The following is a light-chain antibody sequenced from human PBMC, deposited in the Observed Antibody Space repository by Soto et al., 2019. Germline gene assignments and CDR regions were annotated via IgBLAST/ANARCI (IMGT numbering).Light chain of an antibody. J-gene: IGKJ1*01. CDR3: QQLNSYPWT. CDR2: SAS. V-gene: IGKV1-9*01. Sequence: ILLTQSPSSLSASVRDRVTITCRASQDISSYLAWYQQKPGKAPKLLIYSASTFQSGVPSRFSGSGSVTDFTLTISSLQPEDSATYYCQQLNSYPWTFGQGTKLEIK. CDR1: QDISSY.